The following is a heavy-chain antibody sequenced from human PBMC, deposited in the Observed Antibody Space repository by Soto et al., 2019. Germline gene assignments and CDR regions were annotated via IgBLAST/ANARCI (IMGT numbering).Heavy chain of an antibody. V-gene: IGHV3-33*01. CDR2: IWYDGSNK. D-gene: IGHD2-15*01. CDR1: GFTFSSYG. J-gene: IGHJ4*02. CDR3: ARGVVVVVAADTGVDY. Sequence: GGSLRLSCAASGFTFSSYGMHWVRQAPGKGLEWVAVIWYDGSNKYYADSVKGRFTISRDNSKNTLYLQMNSLRAEDTAVYYCARGVVVVVAADTGVDYWGQGTLVTVSS.